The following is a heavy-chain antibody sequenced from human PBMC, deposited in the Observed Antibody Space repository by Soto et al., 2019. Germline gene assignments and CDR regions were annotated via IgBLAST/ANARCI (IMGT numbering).Heavy chain of an antibody. Sequence: QVQLQESGPGLVKPSGTLSLTCAVSGGSISSSNWWSWVRQPPGKGLEWIGEVYHSGSTNYNPSLKSRVTISVDKSKDQFSLKLSSVTAADTAVYYCARGVEEQQLVTWFDPWGQGTLVTVSS. D-gene: IGHD6-13*01. V-gene: IGHV4-4*02. J-gene: IGHJ5*02. CDR1: GGSISSSNW. CDR2: VYHSGST. CDR3: ARGVEEQQLVTWFDP.